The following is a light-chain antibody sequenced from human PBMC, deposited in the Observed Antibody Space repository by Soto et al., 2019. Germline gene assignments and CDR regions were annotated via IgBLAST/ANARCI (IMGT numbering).Light chain of an antibody. CDR3: CSYAGSYTWV. CDR2: DVT. J-gene: IGLJ3*02. Sequence: QSALTQPHSVSGSPGQSVTISCSGTSSDVGHYNFVSWYQHHPGKAPKLLIYDVTTRPSGVPDRFSGSKSGNTASLIISGLQAEDEADFYCCSYAGSYTWVFGGGTKVTVL. CDR1: SSDVGHYNF. V-gene: IGLV2-11*01.